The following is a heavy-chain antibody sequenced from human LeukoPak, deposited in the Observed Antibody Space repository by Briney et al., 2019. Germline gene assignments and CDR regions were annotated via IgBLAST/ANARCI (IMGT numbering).Heavy chain of an antibody. Sequence: SETLSLTCTVSGGSINSGNHYWGWIRQSPGKGLEWIGNIYYSGSTYYNPSLKSRVTLSIDTSKNQFSLRLSSVTAADTAVYLCARIRPRLVEPYHFDYSCQGTLLT. CDR2: IYYSGST. CDR1: GGSINSGNHY. D-gene: IGHD2-8*02. CDR3: ARIRPRLVEPYHFDY. V-gene: IGHV4-39*07. J-gene: IGHJ4*02.